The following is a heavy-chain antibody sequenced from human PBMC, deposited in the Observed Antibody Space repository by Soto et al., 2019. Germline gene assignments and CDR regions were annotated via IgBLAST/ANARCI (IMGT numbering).Heavy chain of an antibody. J-gene: IGHJ4*02. CDR1: GYTFSNYD. V-gene: IGHV1-8*01. CDR2: VNPNNGDT. CDR3: AEVILPTNIPPPTAYMELPTRQSKEPAFYYVAKVPKKGSGKNFNS. Sequence: QVQLVQSGAELKKPGASVKVSCKASGYTFSNYDMNWVRQATGQGPEWIGWVNPNNGDTGYAQKFQGRVTLTTDIGPEGIGGVNPKTGNPVIAQRSRAEVILPTNIPPPTAYMELPTRQSKEPAFYYVAKVPKKGSGKNFNSWGRGT. D-gene: IGHD3-10*01.